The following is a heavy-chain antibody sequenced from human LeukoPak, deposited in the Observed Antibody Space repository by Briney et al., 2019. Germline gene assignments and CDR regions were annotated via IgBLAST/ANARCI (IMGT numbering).Heavy chain of an antibody. CDR3: ARGGGDSSSWYRNFDY. CDR1: GGSFSGYY. V-gene: IGHV4-34*01. Sequence: SETLSLTCAVYGGSFSGYYWSWIRQPPGKGLEWIGEINHSGSTNYNPSLKSRVTISVDTSKNQFSLKLSSVTAADTAVYYCARGGGDSSSWYRNFDYWGQGTLVTVPS. D-gene: IGHD6-13*01. J-gene: IGHJ4*02. CDR2: INHSGST.